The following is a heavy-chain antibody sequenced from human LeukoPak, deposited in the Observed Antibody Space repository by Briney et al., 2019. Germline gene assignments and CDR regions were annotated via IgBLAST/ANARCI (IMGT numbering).Heavy chain of an antibody. J-gene: IGHJ4*02. D-gene: IGHD3-22*01. CDR1: GGSISSYY. Sequence: SETLSLTCTVSGGSISSYYWSWIRQPPGQGLGWIGYIYYSGSTNYNPSLKSRVTVSVDTSTNQFSLKLSSVTAADTAVYYCAREFSDSSGYYPLWGQGTLVTVSS. CDR3: AREFSDSSGYYPL. V-gene: IGHV4-59*01. CDR2: IYYSGST.